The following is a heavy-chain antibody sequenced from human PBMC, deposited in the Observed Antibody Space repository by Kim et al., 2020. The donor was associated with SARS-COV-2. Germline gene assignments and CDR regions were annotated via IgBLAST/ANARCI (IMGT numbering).Heavy chain of an antibody. J-gene: IGHJ6*02. CDR3: ARSGPIGFGESYYGMDV. Sequence: GGSLRLSCAASGFTFSSYDMHWVHQATGKGLEWVSAIGTAGDTYYPGSVKGRFTISRENAKNSLYLQMNSLRAGDTAVYYCARSGPIGFGESYYGMDVWGQGTTVTVSS. CDR2: IGTAGDT. V-gene: IGHV3-13*01. CDR1: GFTFSSYD. D-gene: IGHD3-10*01.